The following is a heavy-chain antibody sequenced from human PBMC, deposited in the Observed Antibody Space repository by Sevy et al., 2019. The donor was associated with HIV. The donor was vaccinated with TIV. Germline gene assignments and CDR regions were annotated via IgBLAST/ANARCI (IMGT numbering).Heavy chain of an antibody. V-gene: IGHV1-46*01. J-gene: IGHJ6*02. CDR2: INPSGGST. CDR1: GYTFTSYY. D-gene: IGHD3-3*01. Sequence: ASVKVSCKASGYTFTSYYMHWVRQAPGQGLEWMGIINPSGGSTSYAQKFQGRVTMTRDTSTGTVYMELSSLRSEDTAVYYRASDSQSRVYDFWSGYSPQNYYYYGMDVWGQGTTVTVSS. CDR3: ASDSQSRVYDFWSGYSPQNYYYYGMDV.